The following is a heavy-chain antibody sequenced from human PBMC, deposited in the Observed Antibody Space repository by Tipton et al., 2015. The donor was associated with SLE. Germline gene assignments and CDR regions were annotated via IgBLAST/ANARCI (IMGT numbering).Heavy chain of an antibody. CDR2: IYTSGVT. V-gene: IGHV4-4*07. Sequence: TLSLTCTVSGGSITSGSWIRQPAGKGLEWIGRIYTSGVTNYNPSLKSRVTISVDTSKNQFSLKLSSVTAADTAVYYCARHRRYCSGGSCLDWFDPWGQGTLVTVSS. CDR3: ARHRRYCSGGSCLDWFDP. D-gene: IGHD2-15*01. J-gene: IGHJ5*02. CDR1: GGSITSG.